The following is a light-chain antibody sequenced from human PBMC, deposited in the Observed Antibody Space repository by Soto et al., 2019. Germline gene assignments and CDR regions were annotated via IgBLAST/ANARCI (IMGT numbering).Light chain of an antibody. Sequence: DVVLTQSPLSLPVTLGQPASISCRSSQSLVHNNGNTYISWFQQRPGQSPRRLIYKVSNRDSVVPDRFGGSGSATDFTLKISRVGAEDIGIYYCMQGTYWPPTFGQGTRLEIK. CDR1: QSLVHNNGNTY. CDR3: MQGTYWPPT. CDR2: KVS. V-gene: IGKV2-30*02. J-gene: IGKJ2*01.